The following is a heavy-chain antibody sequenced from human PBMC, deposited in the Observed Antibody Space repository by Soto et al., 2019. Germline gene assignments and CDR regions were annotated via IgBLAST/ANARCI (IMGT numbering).Heavy chain of an antibody. CDR1: GYTFTSYG. D-gene: IGHD1-26*01. J-gene: IGHJ6*02. V-gene: IGHV1-18*04. Sequence: ASVKVSCKASGYTFTSYGISWVRQAPGQGLEWMGWISAYNGNTNYAQKLQGRVTMTTDTSTSTAYMELRSLRSDDTAVYYCARWESDAGYYYYAMDVWGQGTTVTVSS. CDR2: ISAYNGNT. CDR3: ARWESDAGYYYYAMDV.